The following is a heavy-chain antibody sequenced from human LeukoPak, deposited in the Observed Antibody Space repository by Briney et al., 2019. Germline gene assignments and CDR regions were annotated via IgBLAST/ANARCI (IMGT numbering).Heavy chain of an antibody. V-gene: IGHV3-30*04. CDR1: VFTFSIYA. Sequence: PGGSLRLSCASSVFTFSIYAMHCVRQAPGKGVEWVAVISYDGDNKYYADSVKGRFTISRDNSKNTLYLQMNSLRAEETAVYYCARGGVQLWLGFDYWGQGTLVTVSS. CDR3: ARGGVQLWLGFDY. J-gene: IGHJ4*02. D-gene: IGHD5-18*01. CDR2: ISYDGDNK.